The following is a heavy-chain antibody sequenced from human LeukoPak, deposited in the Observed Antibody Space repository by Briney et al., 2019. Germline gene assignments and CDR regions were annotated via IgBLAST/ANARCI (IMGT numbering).Heavy chain of an antibody. Sequence: GASVKVSCKASGGTFSSYAISWVRQAPGQGLEWMGGIIPIFGTANYAQKFQGRVTITADESTSTAYMELSSLRSEDTAVYYCARDHAAAGTSWFDPWGQGTLVTVSS. CDR1: GGTFSSYA. V-gene: IGHV1-69*13. CDR3: ARDHAAAGTSWFDP. J-gene: IGHJ5*02. D-gene: IGHD6-13*01. CDR2: IIPIFGTA.